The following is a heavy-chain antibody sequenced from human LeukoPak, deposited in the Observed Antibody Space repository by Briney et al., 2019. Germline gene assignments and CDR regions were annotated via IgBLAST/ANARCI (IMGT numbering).Heavy chain of an antibody. V-gene: IGHV3-30*02. CDR1: GFTFSSYG. D-gene: IGHD2-2*01. Sequence: GGSPRLSCAASGFTFSSYGMHWVRQAPGKGLEWVAFIRYDGSNKYYADSVKGRFTISRDNAKNTLYLQMNSLRAEDTAVYYCVRGVVVPSGVDYWGQGTLVTDSS. CDR3: VRGVVVPSGVDY. J-gene: IGHJ4*02. CDR2: IRYDGSNK.